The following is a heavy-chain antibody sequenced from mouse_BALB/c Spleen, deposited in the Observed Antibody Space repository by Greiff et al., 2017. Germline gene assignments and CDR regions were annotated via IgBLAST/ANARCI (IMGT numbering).Heavy chain of an antibody. CDR2: IDPANGNT. V-gene: IGHV14-3*02. D-gene: IGHD4-1*01. J-gene: IGHJ3*01. CDR3: ARKANWDTAWFAY. CDR1: GFNIKDTY. Sequence: EVQLKESGAELVKPGASVKLSCTASGFNIKDTYMHWVKQRPEQGLEWIGRIDPANGNTKYDPKFQGKATITADTSSNTAYLQLSSLTSEDTAGDYCARKANWDTAWFAYWGQGTLVTVSA.